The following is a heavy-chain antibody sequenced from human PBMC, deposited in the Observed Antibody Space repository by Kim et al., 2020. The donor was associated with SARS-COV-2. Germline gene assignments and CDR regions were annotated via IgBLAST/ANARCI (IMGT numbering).Heavy chain of an antibody. Sequence: SETLSLTCAVYGGSFSGYYWSWIRQPPGKGLEWIGEINHSGSTNYNPSLKSRVTISADTSKNQSSLKLSSVTAADTAVYYCARGQHYDFWSEIDYYYYTDVRGKGNTVTVSS. J-gene: IGHJ6*03. CDR1: GGSFSGYY. CDR3: ARGQHYDFWSEIDYYYYTDV. V-gene: IGHV4-34*01. CDR2: INHSGST. D-gene: IGHD3-3*01.